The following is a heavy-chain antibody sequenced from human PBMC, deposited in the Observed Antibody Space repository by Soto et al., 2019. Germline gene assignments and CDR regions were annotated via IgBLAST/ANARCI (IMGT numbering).Heavy chain of an antibody. D-gene: IGHD3-10*01. CDR3: ATSTSPDIALLQYFDY. J-gene: IGHJ4*02. CDR1: GGTFSSYA. CDR2: IIPIFGTA. Sequence: QVQLVQSGAEVKKPGSSVKVSCKASGGTFSSYAISWVRQAPAQGLEWMGGIIPIFGTADYAQKFQGRVTITADESTSTAYMELTSLRSEDTAVYYCATSTSPDIALLQYFDYWGQGTLVTVSS. V-gene: IGHV1-69*01.